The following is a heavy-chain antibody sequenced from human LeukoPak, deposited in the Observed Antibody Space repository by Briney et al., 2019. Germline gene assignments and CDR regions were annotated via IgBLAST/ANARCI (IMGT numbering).Heavy chain of an antibody. D-gene: IGHD2-2*02. J-gene: IGHJ4*02. V-gene: IGHV3-30*02. CDR3: AKGSLGYCSSTSCYTPYYFDY. CDR1: GFTFSSYG. Sequence: GGSLRLSCAASGFTFSSYGMHWVRQAPGKGLEWVAVIWYGGSNKYYADSVKGRFTISRDNSKNTLYLQMNSLRAEDTAVYYCAKGSLGYCSSTSCYTPYYFDYWGQGTLVTVSS. CDR2: IWYGGSNK.